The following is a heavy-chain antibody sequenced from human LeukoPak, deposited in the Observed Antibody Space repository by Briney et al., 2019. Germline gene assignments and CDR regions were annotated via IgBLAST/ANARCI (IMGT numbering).Heavy chain of an antibody. D-gene: IGHD6-13*01. CDR2: ISYSGST. Sequence: PSETLSLTCTVSGGYISRSTFHWGWSRQPPGKGLEWIGSISYSGSTYSNPSLESRVTMSVDTSKNQFSLKLSSVTAADAAVYYCARNTRSSWYIDYWGQGTLVTVSS. J-gene: IGHJ4*02. CDR3: ARNTRSSWYIDY. CDR1: GGYISRSTFH. V-gene: IGHV4-39*01.